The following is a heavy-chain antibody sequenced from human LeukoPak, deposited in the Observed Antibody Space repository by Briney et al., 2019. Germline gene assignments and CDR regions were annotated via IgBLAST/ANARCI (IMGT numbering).Heavy chain of an antibody. Sequence: ASVKVSCNASGYTFTGYYMHWVRQAPGQGLEWMGWINPNSGGTNYAQKFQGRVTMTRDTSISTAYMELSRLRSDDTAVYYCARVAEGIQLWFPTYSIDYWGQGTLVTVSS. CDR1: GYTFTGYY. D-gene: IGHD5-18*01. CDR2: INPNSGGT. J-gene: IGHJ4*02. V-gene: IGHV1-2*02. CDR3: ARVAEGIQLWFPTYSIDY.